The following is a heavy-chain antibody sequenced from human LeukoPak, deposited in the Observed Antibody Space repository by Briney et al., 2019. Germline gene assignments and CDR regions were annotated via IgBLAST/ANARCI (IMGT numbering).Heavy chain of an antibody. CDR3: ARVGSGWYDFDY. D-gene: IGHD6-19*01. Sequence: PGGSLRLSCAASGFTFSSYAMTWVRQAPGKGLEWVSTITSSGGNTYYADSVKGRFTISRHNSKNTLYLQMNSLRAEDTAAYYCARVGSGWYDFDYWGQGTLVTVSS. V-gene: IGHV3-23*01. CDR2: ITSSGGNT. CDR1: GFTFSSYA. J-gene: IGHJ4*02.